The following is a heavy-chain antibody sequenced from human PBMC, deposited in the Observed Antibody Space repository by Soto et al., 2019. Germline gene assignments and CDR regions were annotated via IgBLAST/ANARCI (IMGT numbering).Heavy chain of an antibody. CDR3: AKSSGMYYYDSSGYYHYDY. Sequence: LGGSLRLSCAASGFTLSSYAMHWVRQAPGKGLEWVALISYDGSDKDYADSVKGRFTISRDNSKNTLYLQMNSLRAEDTAVYYCAKSSGMYYYDSSGYYHYDYWGQGTLVTVSS. V-gene: IGHV3-30-3*02. CDR2: ISYDGSDK. D-gene: IGHD3-22*01. J-gene: IGHJ4*02. CDR1: GFTLSSYA.